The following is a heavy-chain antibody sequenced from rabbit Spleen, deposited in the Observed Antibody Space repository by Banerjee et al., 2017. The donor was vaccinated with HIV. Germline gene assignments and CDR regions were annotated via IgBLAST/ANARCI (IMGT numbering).Heavy chain of an antibody. J-gene: IGHJ4*01. CDR3: VRGASGSGYYSL. Sequence: QEQLEESGGDLVKPGGTLTLTCKASGFSLFYYWMCWVRQAPGKGLDLIGCIYAGDGSTDYTNWVNGRFTISKTSSTVDLKMTSLTAADTATYFCVRGASGSGYYSLWGQGTLVTVS. V-gene: IGHV1S42*01. CDR2: IYAGDGST. CDR1: GFSLFYYW. D-gene: IGHD1-1*01.